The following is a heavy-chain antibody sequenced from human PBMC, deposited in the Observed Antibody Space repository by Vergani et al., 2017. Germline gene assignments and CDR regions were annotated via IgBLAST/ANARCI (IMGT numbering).Heavy chain of an antibody. CDR3: ASSRGYCSSTSCYGLYYFDY. Sequence: QVQLQESGPGLVKPSQTLSLTCTDSGGSISSGSYYWSWIRQPAGKGLEWIGRIYTSGSTNYNPSLKSRVTISVDTSKNQFSLKLSSVTAADTAVYYCASSRGYCSSTSCYGLYYFDYWGQGTLVTVSS. J-gene: IGHJ4*02. CDR2: IYTSGST. D-gene: IGHD2-2*01. CDR1: GGSISSGSYY. V-gene: IGHV4-61*02.